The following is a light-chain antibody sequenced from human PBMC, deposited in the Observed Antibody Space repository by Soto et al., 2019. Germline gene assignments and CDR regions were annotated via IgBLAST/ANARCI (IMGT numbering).Light chain of an antibody. V-gene: IGKV1-39*01. CDR2: AAS. J-gene: IGKJ4*01. CDR3: QQSYSIQGRT. CDR1: ERITSY. Sequence: IKITQSPASLSAAVGDLVTSLSRSSERITSYLTCYQPQPGKAPKLLIYAASSLQTGVPSRFSGRGSGTDFTLTISSMQPEDFATDYCQQSYSIQGRTVGGVTKVDIK.